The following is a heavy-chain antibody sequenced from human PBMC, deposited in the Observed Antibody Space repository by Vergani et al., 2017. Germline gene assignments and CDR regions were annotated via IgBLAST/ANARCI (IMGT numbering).Heavy chain of an antibody. CDR2: ISSSSSYI. CDR1: GFTFSSYS. D-gene: IGHD5-12*01. V-gene: IGHV3-21*01. Sequence: EVQLVESGGGLVKPGGSLRLSCAASGFTFSSYSMNWVRQAPGKGLEWVSSISSSSSYIYYADSVKGRFTISRDNAKNSLYLQMNSLRAEDTAVYYCAKDRGIVATIIDYWGQGTLVTVSS. CDR3: AKDRGIVATIIDY. J-gene: IGHJ4*02.